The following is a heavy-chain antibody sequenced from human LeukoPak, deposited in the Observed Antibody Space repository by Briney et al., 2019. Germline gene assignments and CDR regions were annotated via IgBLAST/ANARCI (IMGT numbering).Heavy chain of an antibody. V-gene: IGHV3-30*03. D-gene: IGHD3-22*01. Sequence: GGSLRLSCAASGFTFSGHSMNWVRQAPGKGLEWVATISYDGRNTFYADSVKGRFTISRDNSKDTLYLQMNSLRPEDTAVYNCVRGVGLYDSIGYFDYWGQGALVTVSS. J-gene: IGHJ4*02. CDR3: VRGVGLYDSIGYFDY. CDR1: GFTFSGHS. CDR2: ISYDGRNT.